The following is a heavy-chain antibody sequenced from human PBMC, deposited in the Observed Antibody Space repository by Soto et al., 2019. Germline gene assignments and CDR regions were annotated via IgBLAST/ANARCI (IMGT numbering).Heavy chain of an antibody. J-gene: IGHJ4*02. CDR3: AKSLGYCRDTSWFAFDF. V-gene: IGHV3-23*01. D-gene: IGHD2-2*01. Sequence: EVDLLESGGNLVQPGGSLRLSCAASGFTFSSYAMNWVRQAPGKGLEWVSTMSGSGGYTYYADSVKGRFTISRDNSKNTLYLQMNSLNAEDTAVYSCAKSLGYCRDTSWFAFDFWGPGTLVTVSS. CDR2: MSGSGGYT. CDR1: GFTFSSYA.